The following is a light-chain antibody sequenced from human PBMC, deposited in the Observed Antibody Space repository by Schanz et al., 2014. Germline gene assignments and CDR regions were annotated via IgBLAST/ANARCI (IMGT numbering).Light chain of an antibody. CDR2: EGT. J-gene: IGLJ3*02. V-gene: IGLV2-23*01. CDR1: SSDVGSYNL. Sequence: QSALTQPASVSGSPGQSITISCTGTSSDVGSYNLVSWYQQHPDKAPKLIIYEGTKRPSGVSNRFSGSESGNTASLTISGLQAEDEADYYCCSYAGDNTLRFGGGTKLTVL. CDR3: CSYAGDNTLR.